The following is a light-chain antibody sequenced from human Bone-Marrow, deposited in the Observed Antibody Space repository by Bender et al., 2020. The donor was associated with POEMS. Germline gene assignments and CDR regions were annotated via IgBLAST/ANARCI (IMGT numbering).Light chain of an antibody. V-gene: IGLV2-18*02. Sequence: QSALTQPASVSGSPGQSITISCTGSTGDVGRYNRVSWYQQSPGTAPKLMIYGVSNRPAGVPDRFSGSKSGNTASLTISGLQAEDEGDYYCTSYMSSNTELFGGGTKLTVL. CDR1: TGDVGRYNR. J-gene: IGLJ2*01. CDR2: GVS. CDR3: TSYMSSNTEL.